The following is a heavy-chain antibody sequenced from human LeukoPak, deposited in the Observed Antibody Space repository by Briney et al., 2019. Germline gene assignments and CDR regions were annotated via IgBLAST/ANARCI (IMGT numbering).Heavy chain of an antibody. CDR1: GYTFTGYY. CDR2: INPNSGGT. V-gene: IGHV1-2*04. Sequence: ASVKVSCKASGYTFTGYYMHWVRQAPGQGLEWMGWINPNSGGTNYAQKFQGWVTMTRDTSISTAYMELSRLRSDDTAVYYCAKDREGNIVVPDAFDIWGQGTMVTVSS. J-gene: IGHJ3*02. D-gene: IGHD2-15*01. CDR3: AKDREGNIVVPDAFDI.